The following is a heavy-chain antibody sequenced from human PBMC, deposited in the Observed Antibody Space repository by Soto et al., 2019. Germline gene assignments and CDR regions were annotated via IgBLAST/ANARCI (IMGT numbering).Heavy chain of an antibody. Sequence: SVKVSCKASGGTFSSYAISWVRQAPGQGLEWMGGIIPIFGTANYAQKFQGRVTITADESTSTAYMELSSLRSEDTAVYYCARGGREWLRTGYYYYGMDVWGQGTKVTVSS. CDR3: ARGGREWLRTGYYYYGMDV. V-gene: IGHV1-69*13. CDR1: GGTFSSYA. J-gene: IGHJ6*02. D-gene: IGHD5-12*01. CDR2: IIPIFGTA.